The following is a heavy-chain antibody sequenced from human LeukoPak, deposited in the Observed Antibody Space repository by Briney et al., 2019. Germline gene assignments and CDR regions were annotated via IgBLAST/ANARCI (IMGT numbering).Heavy chain of an antibody. CDR1: GGFLSSYY. CDR2: ISYSGST. J-gene: IGHJ4*02. V-gene: IGHV4-59*01. Sequence: SETLSLTCTVSGGFLSSYYWSWIRQPPGKGLEWIGFISYSGSTYYNPSLKSRVTMSVDTSKNQFSLNLRSVTAADTAVYYCARDRYSYGFWGQGILVTVSS. D-gene: IGHD5-18*01. CDR3: ARDRYSYGF.